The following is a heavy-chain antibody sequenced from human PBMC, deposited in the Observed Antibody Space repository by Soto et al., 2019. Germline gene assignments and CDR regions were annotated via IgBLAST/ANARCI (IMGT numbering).Heavy chain of an antibody. J-gene: IGHJ6*02. V-gene: IGHV3-23*01. CDR3: AKMQQSNGMDV. CDR1: EDTFNNHS. Sequence: LRLSCVASEDTFNNHSMTWVRHAPGKGLEWVSTISGIGGSTYSADSVKGRFTISRDKSKNTLYLQMNSLRVEDTAIYYCAKMQQSNGMDVWGQGTTVTVSS. D-gene: IGHD4-4*01. CDR2: ISGIGGST.